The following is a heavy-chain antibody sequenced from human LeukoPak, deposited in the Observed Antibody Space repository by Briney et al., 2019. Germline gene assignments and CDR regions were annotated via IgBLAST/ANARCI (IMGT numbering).Heavy chain of an antibody. V-gene: IGHV3-23*01. CDR2: ISSSGDNT. Sequence: PGGSLRLSCEGSGFPFSSYAMTWVRQVPGKGLEWVSGISSSGDNTNYADSAKGRFTISRDNSMNTLYLQMNSLRAEDTALYYCAKDRKQWLPTRYFDSWGQGTLVAVSS. J-gene: IGHJ4*02. CDR3: AKDRKQWLPTRYFDS. D-gene: IGHD6-19*01. CDR1: GFPFSSYA.